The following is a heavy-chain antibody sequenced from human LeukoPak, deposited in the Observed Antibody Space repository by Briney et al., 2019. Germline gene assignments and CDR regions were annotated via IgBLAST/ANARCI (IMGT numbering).Heavy chain of an antibody. D-gene: IGHD3-10*01. Sequence: ASVKVSCKASGYTFTSYGISWVRQDPGQGLEWMGWISAYNGNTNYAQKLQGRVTMTTDTSTSTAYMELRSLRSDDTAVYYCARSSPPIRGVILYYWGQGTLVTVSS. V-gene: IGHV1-18*01. CDR2: ISAYNGNT. CDR1: GYTFTSYG. CDR3: ARSSPPIRGVILYY. J-gene: IGHJ4*02.